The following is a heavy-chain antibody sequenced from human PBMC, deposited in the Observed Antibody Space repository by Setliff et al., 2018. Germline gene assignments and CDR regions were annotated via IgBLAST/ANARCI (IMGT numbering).Heavy chain of an antibody. CDR2: VYYSGIA. CDR1: GGSISTYY. J-gene: IGHJ4*02. Sequence: SETLSLTCTVSGGSISTYYWSWIRQPPGKGLEWIGYVYYSGIANYSPSLESRLTISVDTSKNQFSLKLRSATAADTAVYYCARGGTFRYFDYWGQGTPVTVSS. D-gene: IGHD5-12*01. CDR3: ARGGTFRYFDY. V-gene: IGHV4-59*01.